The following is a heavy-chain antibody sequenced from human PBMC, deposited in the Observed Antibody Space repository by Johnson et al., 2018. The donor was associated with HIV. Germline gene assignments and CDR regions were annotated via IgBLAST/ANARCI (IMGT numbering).Heavy chain of an antibody. Sequence: QVQLVESGGGLVKPGGSLRLSCAASGFTFSSHAMHWVRQAPGKGLEWVTFISNDGSNKYYADSVRGRFTISRDNSKNTLYLQMNSLRAEDTAVYYCAREGEGYSSSWYDAVDIWGQGTMVTVSS. D-gene: IGHD6-13*01. CDR1: GFTFSSHA. J-gene: IGHJ3*02. V-gene: IGHV3-30*04. CDR2: ISNDGSNK. CDR3: AREGEGYSSSWYDAVDI.